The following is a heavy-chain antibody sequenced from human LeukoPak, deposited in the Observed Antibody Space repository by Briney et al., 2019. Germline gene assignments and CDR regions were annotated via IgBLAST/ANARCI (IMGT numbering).Heavy chain of an antibody. CDR2: ISSRSYI. J-gene: IGHJ4*02. CDR1: GFTFSSYS. CDR3: ASLVTMVRGVT. V-gene: IGHV3-21*01. D-gene: IGHD3-10*01. Sequence: GGSLRLSCAASGFTFSSYSMNWVRQAPGKGLEWVSSISSRSYIYYADSVKGRFTISRDNAKNSLYLQMDSLRAEDTAVYYCASLVTMVRGVTWGQGTLVTVSS.